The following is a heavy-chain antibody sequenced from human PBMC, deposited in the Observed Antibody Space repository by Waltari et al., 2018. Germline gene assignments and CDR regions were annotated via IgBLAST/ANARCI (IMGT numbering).Heavy chain of an antibody. D-gene: IGHD2-21*01. Sequence: QVQLQESGPGPVKPSQTLSLSCTVSGGSIGSGAYYWTWIRQHPGKGLEWIGFIYDSGTTYYNPALKSRVSISLDTSKNQFSLRLSSVTAADTAVYYCARDRGHCDSISCTDALDIWGQGTMVTVSS. CDR3: ARDRGHCDSISCTDALDI. CDR1: GGSIGSGAYY. CDR2: IYDSGTT. J-gene: IGHJ3*02. V-gene: IGHV4-31*03.